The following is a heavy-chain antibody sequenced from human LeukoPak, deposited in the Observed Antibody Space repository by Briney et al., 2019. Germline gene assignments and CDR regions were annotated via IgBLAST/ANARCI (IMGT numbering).Heavy chain of an antibody. CDR1: GGTFSSYA. J-gene: IGHJ6*04. CDR3: ARDKEYYDILTGFPLDV. D-gene: IGHD3-9*01. V-gene: IGHV1-69*13. Sequence: SVKVSCKASGGTFSSYAISWVRQAPGQGLEWMGGIIPIFGTASYAQKFQGRVTITADESTSTAYMELSSLRSEDTAVYYCARDKEYYDILTGFPLDVWGKGTTVTVSS. CDR2: IIPIFGTA.